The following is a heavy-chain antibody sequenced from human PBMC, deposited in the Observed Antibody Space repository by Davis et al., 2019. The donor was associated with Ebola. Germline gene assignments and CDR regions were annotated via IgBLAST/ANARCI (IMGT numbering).Heavy chain of an antibody. J-gene: IGHJ4*02. CDR1: GFTFNTFW. V-gene: IGHV3-74*01. CDR2: INSDGSSA. Sequence: GESLKISCAASGFTFNTFWMHWVRQVPGKGLVWVSRINSDGSSASYADSVKGRFTISRDNAKNTVFLQMNSLRDEDTALYYCSRGGAVKFDYWGQGTLVTVSS. CDR3: SRGGAVKFDY. D-gene: IGHD4-17*01.